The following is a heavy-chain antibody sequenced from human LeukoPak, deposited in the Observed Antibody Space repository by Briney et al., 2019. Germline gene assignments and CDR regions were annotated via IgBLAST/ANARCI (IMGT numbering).Heavy chain of an antibody. CDR3: ASRTERGDFDY. V-gene: IGHV4-59*12. Sequence: SETLSLTCTVSSGSISNYYWSWIRQPPGKGLEWIGYISYSGSTNYNPSRKSRVTISVDTSKSQFSLKLTSVTAEDTAVYYCASRTERGDFDYWGQGTLVTVSS. CDR1: SGSISNYY. J-gene: IGHJ4*02. CDR2: ISYSGST. D-gene: IGHD2-21*02.